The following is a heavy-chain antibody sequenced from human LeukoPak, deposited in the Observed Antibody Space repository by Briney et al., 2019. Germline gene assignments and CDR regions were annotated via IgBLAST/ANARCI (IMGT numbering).Heavy chain of an antibody. CDR1: GYTFTSYD. CDR3: ARSGNSGLAYYFDY. Sequence: ASVKVSCKASGYTFTSYDINWVRQASGQGLEWMGWMNPNSGNTGYAQKFQGRVTITRDTSASTAYMELSSLRSEDMAVYYCARSGNSGLAYYFDYWGQGTLVTVSS. V-gene: IGHV1-8*01. J-gene: IGHJ4*02. D-gene: IGHD4-23*01. CDR2: MNPNSGNT.